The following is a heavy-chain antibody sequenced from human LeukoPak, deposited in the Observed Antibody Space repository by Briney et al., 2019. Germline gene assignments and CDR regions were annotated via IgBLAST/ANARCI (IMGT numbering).Heavy chain of an antibody. D-gene: IGHD3-3*01. CDR3: ARVPHGETIFGVVLYWFDP. CDR1: SYSISSGYY. Sequence: SETLSLTCTVSSYSISSGYYWGWIRQPLGKGLEWIGSIYYSGNTYYNPSLKSRVIISVDTSKNQFSLKLSSVTAADTAVYYCARVPHGETIFGVVLYWFDPWGQGTLVTVSS. CDR2: IYYSGNT. J-gene: IGHJ5*02. V-gene: IGHV4-38-2*02.